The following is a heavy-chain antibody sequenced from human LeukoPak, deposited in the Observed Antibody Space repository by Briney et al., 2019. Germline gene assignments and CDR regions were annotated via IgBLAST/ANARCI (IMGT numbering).Heavy chain of an antibody. CDR1: GGSISSGGYY. V-gene: IGHV4-31*03. CDR2: IYYSGST. J-gene: IGHJ4*02. Sequence: SETLSLTCTVSGGSISSGGYYWSWIRQHPGKGLEWIGYIYYSGSTYYNPSLKSRVTISVDTSKNQFSLKLSSVTAADTAVYYCARVWGGYSYYFDYWGQGTLVTVSS. D-gene: IGHD5-18*01. CDR3: ARVWGGYSYYFDY.